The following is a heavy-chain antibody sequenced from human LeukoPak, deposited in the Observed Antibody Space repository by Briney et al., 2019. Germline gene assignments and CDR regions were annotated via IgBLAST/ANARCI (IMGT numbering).Heavy chain of an antibody. J-gene: IGHJ6*03. V-gene: IGHV4-59*08. CDR3: ASRRDYCSSTSCPQNLYYYMDV. CDR2: IYYSGST. Sequence: SETLSLTCTVSGGSISSYYWSWIRQPPGKGLEWIGYIYYSGSTNYNPSLKSRVTISVDTSKNQFSLKLSSVTAADTAVYYCASRRDYCSSTSCPQNLYYYMDVWGKGTTVTVSS. D-gene: IGHD2-2*01. CDR1: GGSISSYY.